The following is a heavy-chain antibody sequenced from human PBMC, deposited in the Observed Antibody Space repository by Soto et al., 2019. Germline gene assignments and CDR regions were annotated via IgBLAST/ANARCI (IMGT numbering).Heavy chain of an antibody. CDR1: GSTFTTSA. D-gene: IGHD1-7*01. CDR3: TRAGASDWNYVSTSS. CDR2: ISAKSGNT. Sequence: QLVQPGAEVKKPGASVKVSCKASGSTFTTSACNWVRQAPGQGRKWMGWISAKSGNTNYAPKLQGRVTMTTDTSTSTVYMELKILTSDDTAIYYCTRAGASDWNYVSTSSWGQGTLVTVSS. V-gene: IGHV1-18*04. J-gene: IGHJ4*02.